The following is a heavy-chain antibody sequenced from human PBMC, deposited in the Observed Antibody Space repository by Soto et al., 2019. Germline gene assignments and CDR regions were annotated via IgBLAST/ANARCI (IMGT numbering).Heavy chain of an antibody. CDR2: TYHRDST. CDR1: GVSISSYF. Sequence: SETLSLTCSVSGVSISSYFWSWIRQPPGRGLEWIGYTYHRDSTNYSPSLKSRVAISLDTSENQFSLKVNSVTAADTPVYYCARIGGYHGPLDYWGQGTPVTVSS. J-gene: IGHJ4*02. V-gene: IGHV4-59*01. D-gene: IGHD3-16*02. CDR3: ARIGGYHGPLDY.